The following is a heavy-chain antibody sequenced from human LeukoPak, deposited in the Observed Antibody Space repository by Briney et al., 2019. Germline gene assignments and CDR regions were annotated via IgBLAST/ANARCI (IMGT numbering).Heavy chain of an antibody. CDR2: IIPIFGTA. CDR1: GGTFSSYA. J-gene: IGHJ4*02. Sequence: SVKVSCKASGGTFSSYAISWVRQAPGHGLEWMGGIIPIFGTANYAQKFQGRVTITADKSTSTAYMELSSLRSEDTAVYYCARGPPPYYYGSGWGQGTLVTVSS. D-gene: IGHD3-10*01. CDR3: ARGPPPYYYGSG. V-gene: IGHV1-69*06.